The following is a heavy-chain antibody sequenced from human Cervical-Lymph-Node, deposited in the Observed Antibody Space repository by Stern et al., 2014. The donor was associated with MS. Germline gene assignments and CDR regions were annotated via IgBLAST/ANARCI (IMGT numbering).Heavy chain of an antibody. CDR3: ATSAGFYSAMDV. J-gene: IGHJ6*02. CDR1: GGSFSNSA. CDR2: IIPIFGTA. Sequence: VQLVESGAEVKKPGSSVKVSCKTSGGSFSNSAFSWIRQATGQGLEWMGAIIPIFGTATYAQRFQGRVTISAHESTNTAYMELSSLRSEDTAVYYCATSAGFYSAMDVWGQGTTVTVSS. D-gene: IGHD2-21*01. V-gene: IGHV1-69*01.